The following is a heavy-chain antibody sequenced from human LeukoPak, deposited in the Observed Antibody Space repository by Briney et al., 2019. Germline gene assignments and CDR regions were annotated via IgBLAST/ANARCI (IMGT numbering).Heavy chain of an antibody. V-gene: IGHV4-39*01. J-gene: IGHJ4*02. CDR3: ARNYDILTGNDY. Sequence: SETLSLTCTVSGGSISSSSYYWGWIRQPPGKGLEWIGSIYYSGSTYYNPSLKSRVTISVDTSKNQFSLKLSSVTAADTAVYYCARNYDILTGNDYWGQGTLVTVSS. D-gene: IGHD3-9*01. CDR2: IYYSGST. CDR1: GGSISSSSYY.